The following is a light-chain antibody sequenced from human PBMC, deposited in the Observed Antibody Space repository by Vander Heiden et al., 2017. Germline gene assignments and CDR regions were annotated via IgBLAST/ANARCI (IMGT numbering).Light chain of an antibody. J-gene: IGLJ2*01. CDR1: SSNIGAGYD. Sequence: SVLTQPPSVSGAPGQRVTISCTGSSSNIGAGYDVHWYQQVPGTAPKLLIYGNSNRPSGVPDRFSGSKSGTSATLAITGLQAEEEADYYCQSYDSSLSGWVFGGGTKLTVL. CDR3: QSYDSSLSGWV. CDR2: GNS. V-gene: IGLV1-40*01.